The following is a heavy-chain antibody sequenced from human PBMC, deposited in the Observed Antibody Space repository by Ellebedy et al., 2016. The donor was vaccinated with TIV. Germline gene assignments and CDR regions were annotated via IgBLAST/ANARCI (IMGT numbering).Heavy chain of an antibody. CDR2: LSYDGSNE. Sequence: GESLKISCAASGFIFSSYTMHWVRQAPGKGLEGVAALSYDGSNEYYGDSVQGRFTISRDSSKKTLYLQMNNLRAEDTAVYYCAKPFVGHCISTVCYVFDDWGQGTLVTVSS. CDR3: AKPFVGHCISTVCYVFDD. CDR1: GFIFSSYT. J-gene: IGHJ4*02. V-gene: IGHV3-30*18. D-gene: IGHD2-2*03.